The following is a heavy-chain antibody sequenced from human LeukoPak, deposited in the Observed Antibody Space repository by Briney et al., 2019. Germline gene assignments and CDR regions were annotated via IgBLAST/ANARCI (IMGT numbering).Heavy chain of an antibody. CDR3: AASGQVLRFLERPRVHMDV. D-gene: IGHD3-3*01. CDR1: GYTFTGYY. V-gene: IGHV1-2*02. J-gene: IGHJ6*03. Sequence: ASVKVSCKASGYTFTGYYMYWVRQAPGQGLEWMGWINPNSGGTNYAQKFQGRVTMTRDTSISTAYMELSRLRSDDTAVYYCAASGQVLRFLERPRVHMDVWGKGTTVTVSS. CDR2: INPNSGGT.